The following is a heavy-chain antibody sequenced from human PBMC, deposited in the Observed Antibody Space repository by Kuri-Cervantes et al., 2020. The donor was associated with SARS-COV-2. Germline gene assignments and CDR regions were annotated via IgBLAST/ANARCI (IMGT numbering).Heavy chain of an antibody. CDR1: GFTFSSYD. CDR2: IGTAGDT. J-gene: IGHJ4*02. D-gene: IGHD4-11*01. Sequence: GESLKISCAASGFTFSSYDMHWVRQATGKGLEWVSAIGTAGDTYYPGSVKGRFTISRENAKNSLYLQMNSLRAEDTAVYYCARVTTVTEGYWGQGTLVTVSS. CDR3: ARVTTVTEGY. V-gene: IGHV3-13*04.